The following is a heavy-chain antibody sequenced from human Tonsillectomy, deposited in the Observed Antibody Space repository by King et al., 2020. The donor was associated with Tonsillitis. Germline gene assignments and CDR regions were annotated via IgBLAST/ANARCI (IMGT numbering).Heavy chain of an antibody. D-gene: IGHD1-26*01. CDR3: ARGTTSAAFDI. CDR2: IYCDDDE. CDR1: GFSLSTSGVG. V-gene: IGHV2-5*02. J-gene: IGHJ3*02. Sequence: TLKESGPTLVKPTQTLTLTCTFSGFSLSTSGVGVVWVRQPPGKSLEWLALIYCDDDERSSPSLKNRLTITKDTSKNQVVLTMTNMDPVDTATYYCARGTTSAAFDIWGQGIMVTVSS.